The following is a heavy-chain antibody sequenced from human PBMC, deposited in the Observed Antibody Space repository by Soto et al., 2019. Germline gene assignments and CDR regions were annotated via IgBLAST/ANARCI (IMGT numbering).Heavy chain of an antibody. V-gene: IGHV3-53*04. Sequence: EVQLVESGGGLVQPGGSLRLSCAASGFTVSSNYMSWVRQAPGKGLEWVSFIYSGGSTYYADSVKGRFTISRHISQNTLYLQLNSLRVEDTAVYYCARVSSSGSYYNAYYYYMDVWGKGTTVTVSS. CDR3: ARVSSSGSYYNAYYYYMDV. D-gene: IGHD3-10*01. CDR1: GFTVSSNY. J-gene: IGHJ6*03. CDR2: IYSGGST.